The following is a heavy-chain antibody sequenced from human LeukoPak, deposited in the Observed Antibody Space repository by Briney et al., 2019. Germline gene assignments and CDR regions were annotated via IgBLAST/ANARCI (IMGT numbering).Heavy chain of an antibody. CDR1: GDSITSGSYY. V-gene: IGHV4-61*02. CDR2: IFISGGT. CDR3: ASLTTADAFDI. J-gene: IGHJ3*02. D-gene: IGHD3-22*01. Sequence: PSQTLSLTCTVSGDSITSGSYYWSWIRQPAGKGLEWIGRIFISGGTNYNPSLKSRVTISVDTSKNQFSLKLSSVTAADTAVFYCASLTTADAFDIWGQGTMVTVSS.